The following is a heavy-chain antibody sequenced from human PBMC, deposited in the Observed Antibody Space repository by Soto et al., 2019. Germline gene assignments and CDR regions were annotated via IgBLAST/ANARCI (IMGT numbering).Heavy chain of an antibody. D-gene: IGHD3-3*01. CDR2: IVVGSGNT. CDR3: AAGGSEITIFGVVINPRYVYYYGMDV. V-gene: IGHV1-58*01. J-gene: IGHJ6*02. Sequence: SVNVSCKXSGFTFTSSAVQWVRQARGQRLEWIGWIVVGSGNTNYAQKLQERVTITRDMSTSTAYMELSSLRSEDTAVYYCAAGGSEITIFGVVINPRYVYYYGMDVWGQGTTVTVSS. CDR1: GFTFTSSA.